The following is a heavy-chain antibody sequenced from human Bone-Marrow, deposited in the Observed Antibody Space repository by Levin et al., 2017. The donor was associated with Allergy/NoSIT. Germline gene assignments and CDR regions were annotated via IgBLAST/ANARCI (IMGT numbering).Heavy chain of an antibody. CDR3: ARSRGYYDTSGYHYYFFDL. J-gene: IGHJ2*01. CDR2: IYNSGST. Sequence: LSLPCAVSWFPVSDNYMSWVRQAPGKGLEWVSIIYNSGSTYYADSVKGRFTISRDNSKDTLYLQMNSLRDEDTAVYYCARSRGYYDTSGYHYYFFDLWGRGTLLNVSS. CDR1: WFPVSDNY. V-gene: IGHV3-53*01. D-gene: IGHD3-22*01.